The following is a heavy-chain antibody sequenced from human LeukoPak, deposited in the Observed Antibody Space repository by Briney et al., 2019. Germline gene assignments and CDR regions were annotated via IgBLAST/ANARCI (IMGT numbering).Heavy chain of an antibody. D-gene: IGHD3-10*01. CDR1: GFIFSDYY. J-gene: IGHJ4*02. CDR2: SSNSGSTI. CDR3: ARGVRMIRGSFDY. V-gene: IGHV3-11*04. Sequence: GGSLRFSCAASGFIFSDYYMSWIRQAPGKGLEWLSYSSNSGSTIFYADSVKGRFTIPRDNANNSLYLQMNSLRADDTAVYYCARGVRMIRGSFDYWGQGSLVTVSS.